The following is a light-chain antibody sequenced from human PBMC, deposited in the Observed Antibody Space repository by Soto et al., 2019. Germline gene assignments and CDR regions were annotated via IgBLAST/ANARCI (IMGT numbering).Light chain of an antibody. CDR3: QSYDSSLSVA. Sequence: QSALTQPPSVSGAPGQRVTISCTGSSSNIGAGYDVHWYQQLPGTAPKLLIYGNSNRPSGVPDRFSGSKSGTSASLAITGLQAEDEADYYCQSYDSSLSVAFGGGTQLT. J-gene: IGLJ2*01. V-gene: IGLV1-40*01. CDR2: GNS. CDR1: SSNIGAGYD.